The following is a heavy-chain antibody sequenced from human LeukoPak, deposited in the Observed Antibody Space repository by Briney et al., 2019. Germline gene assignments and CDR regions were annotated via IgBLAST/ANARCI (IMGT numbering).Heavy chain of an antibody. Sequence: ASVKVSCKASGYTFTGYYMHWVRQAPGQGLEWMGWINPNSGGTNYAQKFQGRVTMTRDTSISTAYMELSRLRSDDTAVYYCAKDSWRLYDYSTDRGYFDSWGQGTLVTVSS. CDR2: INPNSGGT. J-gene: IGHJ4*02. CDR3: AKDSWRLYDYSTDRGYFDS. D-gene: IGHD5/OR15-5a*01. CDR1: GYTFTGYY. V-gene: IGHV1-2*02.